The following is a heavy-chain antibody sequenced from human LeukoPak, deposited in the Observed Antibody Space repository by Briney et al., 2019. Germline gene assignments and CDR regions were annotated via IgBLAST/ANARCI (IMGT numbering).Heavy chain of an antibody. J-gene: IGHJ5*02. CDR3: ARVDDLDWLDP. CDR2: ISSNGGST. D-gene: IGHD3/OR15-3a*01. V-gene: IGHV3-64*01. CDR1: GFTFSSYA. Sequence: GGSLRLSCAAPGFTFSSYAMHWVRQAPGKGLEYVSAISSNGGSTYYANSVKGRFTISRDNSKNTLYLQMGSLRAEDMAVYYCARVDDLDWLDPWGQGTLVTVSS.